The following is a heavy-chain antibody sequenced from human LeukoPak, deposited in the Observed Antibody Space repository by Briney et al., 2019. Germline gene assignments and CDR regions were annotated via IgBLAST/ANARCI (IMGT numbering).Heavy chain of an antibody. CDR3: ARARSYCSSTSCYEIDAFDI. CDR1: GGSISSGGYY. CDR2: IYYSGST. V-gene: IGHV4-31*03. J-gene: IGHJ3*02. D-gene: IGHD2-2*01. Sequence: TSETLSLTCTVSGGSISSGGYYWSWIRQHPGKGLEWIGYIYYSGSTYYNPSLKSRVTISVDTSKNQFSLKLSSVTAADTAVYYCARARSYCSSTSCYEIDAFDIWGQGTTVTVSS.